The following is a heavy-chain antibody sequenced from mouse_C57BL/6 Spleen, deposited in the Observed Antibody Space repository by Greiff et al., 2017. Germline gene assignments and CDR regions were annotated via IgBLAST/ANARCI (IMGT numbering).Heavy chain of an antibody. D-gene: IGHD2-3*01. J-gene: IGHJ2*01. V-gene: IGHV14-3*01. CDR1: GFNIQNTY. CDR3: ALLIYDGYYDY. CDR2: IDPANGNT. Sequence: VQLQQSVAELVRPGASVKLSCTASGFNIQNTYMHWVKQRPEQGLEWIGRIDPANGNTKYAPKFQGKATITADTSSNTAYLQLSSLTSEDTAIYYCALLIYDGYYDYWGQGTTLTVSS.